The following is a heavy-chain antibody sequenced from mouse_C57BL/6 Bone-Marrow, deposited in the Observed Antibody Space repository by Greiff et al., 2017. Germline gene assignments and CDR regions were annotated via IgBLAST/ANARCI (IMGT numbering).Heavy chain of an antibody. CDR1: GYTFTSYC. CDR2: IDPSDSYT. Sequence: QVQLQQPGAELVMPGASVKLSCKASGYTFTSYCMHWVKQRPGQGLEWIGEIDPSDSYTNYNQKFKGKSTLTVDKSSSTAYVQLSSLTSEDTAVYYCARNYFFDYWGQGTTLTVSS. J-gene: IGHJ2*01. D-gene: IGHD1-1*01. CDR3: ARNYFFDY. V-gene: IGHV1-69*01.